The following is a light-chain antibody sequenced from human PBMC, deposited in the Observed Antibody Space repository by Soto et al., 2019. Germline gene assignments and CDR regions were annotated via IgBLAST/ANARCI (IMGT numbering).Light chain of an antibody. CDR1: QSVSSY. CDR2: DAS. CDR3: QQRFNWPRFT. Sequence: EIVLTQSPATLSLSPGERATLSCRASQSVSSYLAWYQQKPGQAPRLLIYDASNRATGIPARFSGGGSGTDFTLTISILEPEDFVVYYCQQRFNWPRFTFGQGTKLEIK. J-gene: IGKJ2*01. V-gene: IGKV3-11*01.